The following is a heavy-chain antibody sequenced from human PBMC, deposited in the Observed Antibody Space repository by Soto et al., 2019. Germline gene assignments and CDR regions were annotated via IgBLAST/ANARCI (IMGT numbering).Heavy chain of an antibody. CDR2: ISAYNGNT. Sequence: QVQLVQSGAEVKKPGASVKVSCKASGYTFTSYGISWVRQAPGQGLEWMGWISAYNGNTNYAQKLQGSVTMTTDTSTSTAYMELRSLRSDDTAVYYCARSSQITLAYCGGDCYSFDYWGQGTLVTVSS. V-gene: IGHV1-18*01. CDR1: GYTFTSYG. CDR3: ARSSQITLAYCGGDCYSFDY. J-gene: IGHJ4*02. D-gene: IGHD2-21*02.